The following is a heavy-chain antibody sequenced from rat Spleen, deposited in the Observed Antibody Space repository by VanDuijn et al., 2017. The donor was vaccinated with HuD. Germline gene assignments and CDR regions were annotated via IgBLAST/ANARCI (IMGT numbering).Heavy chain of an antibody. J-gene: IGHJ4*01. CDR3: ATGYHYVMDA. D-gene: IGHD1-5*01. CDR1: GFTFSDYY. CDR2: ISSEGRSS. V-gene: IGHV5-20*01. Sequence: EVQLVESGGGLVQPGRSLKLSCAASGFTFSDYYMACVRQAPTKGLEWVATISSEGRSSYYRDSVKGRFTISRDSAKSTLYLQMDSLRSEDTANYYCATGYHYVMDAWGQGASVTVSS.